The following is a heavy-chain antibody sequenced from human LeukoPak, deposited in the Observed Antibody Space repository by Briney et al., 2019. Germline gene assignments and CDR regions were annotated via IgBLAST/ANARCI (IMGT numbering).Heavy chain of an antibody. V-gene: IGHV3-21*01. CDR1: GFTFSSYS. CDR2: ISSSSSYI. CDR3: ARGGDSGWYYFDY. J-gene: IGHJ4*02. D-gene: IGHD6-19*01. Sequence: PGGSLRLSCAASGFTFSSYSMNWVRQAPGKGLEWVSSISSSSSYIYYADSVKGRFTISRDNAKNSLYLQMNSLRAEDTAVYYCARGGDSGWYYFDYWGQGTLVTVSS.